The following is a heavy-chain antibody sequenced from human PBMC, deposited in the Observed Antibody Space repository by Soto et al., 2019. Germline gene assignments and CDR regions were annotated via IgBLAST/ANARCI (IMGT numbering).Heavy chain of an antibody. CDR1: GFTFTDHY. D-gene: IGHD5-18*01. V-gene: IGHV3-11*01. CDR3: ARARGYSYGDYYYGMDV. Sequence: PGGSLRLSCAASGFTFTDHYMSWVRQAPGKGLEWVSYISGSGSTIYYADSVEGRFTISRDNAKNSLYLQMNSLRAEDTAVYYCARARGYSYGDYYYGMDVWGQGTTVTVSS. J-gene: IGHJ6*02. CDR2: ISGSGSTI.